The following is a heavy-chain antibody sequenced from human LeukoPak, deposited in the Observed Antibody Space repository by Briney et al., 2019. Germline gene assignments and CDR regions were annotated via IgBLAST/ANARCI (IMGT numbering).Heavy chain of an antibody. V-gene: IGHV4-39*07. D-gene: IGHD3-10*01. Sequence: SETLSLTCTVSGGSIRSSSYYWGWIRQPPGKGLEWIGSISYSGNTYYNPSLKSRVAISVDTSKNQLSLKLSSVTAADTAVYYCARVTGSYYYYYYMDVWGKGTTVTVSS. CDR2: ISYSGNT. CDR3: ARVTGSYYYYYYMDV. J-gene: IGHJ6*03. CDR1: GGSIRSSSYY.